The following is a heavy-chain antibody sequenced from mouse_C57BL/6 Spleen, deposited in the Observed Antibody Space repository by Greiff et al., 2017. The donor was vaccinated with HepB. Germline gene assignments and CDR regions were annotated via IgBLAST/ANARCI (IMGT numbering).Heavy chain of an antibody. J-gene: IGHJ1*03. V-gene: IGHV1-80*01. Sequence: VQGVESGAELVKPGASVKISCKASGYAFSSYWMNWVKQRPGKGLEWIGQIYPGDGDTNYNGKFKGKATLTADKSSSTAYMQLSSLTSEDSAVYFCANYYGSSYGYFDVWGTGTTVTVSS. CDR1: GYAFSSYW. CDR2: IYPGDGDT. CDR3: ANYYGSSYGYFDV. D-gene: IGHD1-1*01.